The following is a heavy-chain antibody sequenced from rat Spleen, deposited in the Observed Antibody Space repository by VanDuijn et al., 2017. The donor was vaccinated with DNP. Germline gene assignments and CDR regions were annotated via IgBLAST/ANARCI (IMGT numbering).Heavy chain of an antibody. Sequence: EVRLVESGGGLVQPGRSLKLSCAASGFTFSDYNMAWVRQAPKKGLEWVATIIYDGSRTYYRDSLKGRFTISRDNAKSTLYLQMNSLRSEDTATYYCARHEGTRYFDYWGQGVMVTVSS. CDR1: GFTFSDYN. J-gene: IGHJ2*01. CDR2: IIYDGSRT. CDR3: ARHEGTRYFDY. D-gene: IGHD1-11*01. V-gene: IGHV5-7*01.